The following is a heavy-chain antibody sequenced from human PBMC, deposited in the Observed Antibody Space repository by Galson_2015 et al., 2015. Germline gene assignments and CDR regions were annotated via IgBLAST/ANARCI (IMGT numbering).Heavy chain of an antibody. D-gene: IGHD3-16*01. CDR1: GFTFSSYA. Sequence: SLRLSCAASGFTFSSYAMSWVRQAPGKGLEWVAVISYDGSKKYYADSVKGRFTISRDNSKNTLYLQMNSLRAEDTAVYYCARDEEGGAFDIWGQGTMVTVSS. V-gene: IGHV3-30-3*01. CDR3: ARDEEGGAFDI. J-gene: IGHJ3*02. CDR2: ISYDGSKK.